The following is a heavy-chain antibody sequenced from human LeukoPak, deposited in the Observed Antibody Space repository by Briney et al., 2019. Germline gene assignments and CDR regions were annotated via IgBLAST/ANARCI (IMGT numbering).Heavy chain of an antibody. CDR3: AREGPFLGYCSSTSCLHLNYYYGMDV. V-gene: IGHV3-30*03. D-gene: IGHD2-2*01. Sequence: GGSLRLSCAASGFTFSSYVMHWVRQAPGKGLEWVAVISYDGSNKYYADSVKGRFTISRDNSKNTLYLQMNSLRSDDTAVYYCAREGPFLGYCSSTSCLHLNYYYGMDVWGQGTTVTVSS. CDR1: GFTFSSYV. J-gene: IGHJ6*02. CDR2: ISYDGSNK.